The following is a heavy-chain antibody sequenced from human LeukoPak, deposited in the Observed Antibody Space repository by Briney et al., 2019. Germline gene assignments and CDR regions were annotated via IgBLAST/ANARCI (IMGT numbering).Heavy chain of an antibody. D-gene: IGHD3-10*01. Sequence: SETLSLTCTVSGGSISSSYWSWIRQPPGKGLEWIGYIYYSGSTNYNPSLKSRVTISVDTSKNQFSLKLSSVTAADTAVYYCARLLWFGEYYFDYWGQGTLVTVSS. V-gene: IGHV4-59*01. CDR1: GGSISSSY. J-gene: IGHJ4*02. CDR3: ARLLWFGEYYFDY. CDR2: IYYSGST.